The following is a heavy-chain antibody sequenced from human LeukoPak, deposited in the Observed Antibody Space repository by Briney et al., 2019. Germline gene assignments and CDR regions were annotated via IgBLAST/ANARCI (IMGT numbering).Heavy chain of an antibody. CDR2: MNPNSGNT. CDR3: ARGYYGSGNFID. V-gene: IGHV1-8*01. D-gene: IGHD3-10*01. CDR1: GYTFTSYD. Sequence: ASVKVSCKASGYTFTSYDINWVRQATGQGLEWMGWMNPNSGNTGYAQKLQGRVTMTRNTSISTAYMELSSLRSEDTAVYYCARGYYGSGNFIDWGQGTLVTVSS. J-gene: IGHJ4*02.